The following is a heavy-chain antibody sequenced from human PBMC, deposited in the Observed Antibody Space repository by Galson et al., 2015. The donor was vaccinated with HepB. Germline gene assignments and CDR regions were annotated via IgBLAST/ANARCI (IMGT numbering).Heavy chain of an antibody. Sequence: SLRLSCAASGFTFSSYGMHWVRQAPGKGLEWVAVIWYDGSNKYYADSVKGRFTISRDNSKNTLYLQMNSLRAEDTAVYYCARDARRYCSSTSCNRFDPWGQGTLVTVSS. V-gene: IGHV3-33*01. CDR3: ARDARRYCSSTSCNRFDP. J-gene: IGHJ5*02. CDR2: IWYDGSNK. CDR1: GFTFSSYG. D-gene: IGHD2-2*01.